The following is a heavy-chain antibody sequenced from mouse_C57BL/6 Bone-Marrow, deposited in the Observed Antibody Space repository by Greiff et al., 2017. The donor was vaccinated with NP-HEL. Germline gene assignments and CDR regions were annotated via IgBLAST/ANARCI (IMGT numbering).Heavy chain of an antibody. D-gene: IGHD1-1*01. CDR1: GFTFSSYG. CDR2: ISSGGRYT. J-gene: IGHJ4*01. Sequence: EVKLVESGGDLVKPGGSLKLSCAASGFTFSSYGMSWVRQTPDKRLEWVATISSGGRYTYYPDSVKGRFTISRDNAKNTLYLQMSSLKSEDTAMYYCATFTTVVPYYAMDYWGQGTSVTVSS. CDR3: ATFTTVVPYYAMDY. V-gene: IGHV5-6*02.